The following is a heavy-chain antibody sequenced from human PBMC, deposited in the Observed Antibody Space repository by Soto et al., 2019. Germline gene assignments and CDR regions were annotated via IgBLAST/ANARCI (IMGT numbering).Heavy chain of an antibody. V-gene: IGHV4-4*07. J-gene: IGHJ4*02. Sequence: SETLSLTCTVSGGSISSYYSSWIRQPAGKGLEWIGRIYTSGSTNYNPPLKSRVPMPVDTSKNQFSLNLSSVTAADTAVYCCAREALSYSSSWYYFDYWGQGTLVTVSS. CDR1: GGSISSYY. D-gene: IGHD6-13*01. CDR3: AREALSYSSSWYYFDY. CDR2: IYTSGST.